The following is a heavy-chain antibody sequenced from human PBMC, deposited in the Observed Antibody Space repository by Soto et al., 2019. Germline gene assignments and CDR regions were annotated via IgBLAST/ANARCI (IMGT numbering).Heavy chain of an antibody. CDR2: INWNGGST. CDR3: ARVASLAAFY. V-gene: IGHV3-20*03. J-gene: IGHJ4*02. CDR1: FDDYG. D-gene: IGHD6-6*01. Sequence: FDDYGMSWVRQAPGKGLEWVSGINWNGGSTGYADSVKGRFTISRDNAKNSQYLQMNSLRAEDTDVYYCARVASLAAFYWGQGTLVNVSS.